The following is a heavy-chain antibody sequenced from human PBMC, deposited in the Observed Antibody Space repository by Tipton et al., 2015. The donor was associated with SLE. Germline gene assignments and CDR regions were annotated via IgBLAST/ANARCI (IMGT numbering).Heavy chain of an antibody. CDR3: AIVGTGTLDY. J-gene: IGHJ4*02. CDR2: ISSSSSYT. CDR1: GFTFSDYY. V-gene: IGHV3-11*05. Sequence: SLRLSCAASGFTFSDYYMSWIRQAPGKGLEWVSYISSSSSYTNYADSVKGRFTISRDNAKNSLYLQMNSLRAEDTAVYYCAIVGTGTLDYWGQGTLVTVSS. D-gene: IGHD1-1*01.